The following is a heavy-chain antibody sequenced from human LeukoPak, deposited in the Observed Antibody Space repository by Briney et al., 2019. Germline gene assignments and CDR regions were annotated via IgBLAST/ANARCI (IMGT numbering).Heavy chain of an antibody. J-gene: IGHJ4*02. D-gene: IGHD2-2*01. CDR2: IRSKAYGGTT. CDR3: TRGVRYCSSTSCYEFDY. Sequence: GGSLRLSCTASGFTFGDYAMSWVRQAPGKGLERVGFIRSKAYGGTTEYAASVKGRFTISRDDSKSIAYLQMNSLKTEDTAVYYCTRGVRYCSSTSCYEFDYWGQGTLVTVSS. CDR1: GFTFGDYA. V-gene: IGHV3-49*04.